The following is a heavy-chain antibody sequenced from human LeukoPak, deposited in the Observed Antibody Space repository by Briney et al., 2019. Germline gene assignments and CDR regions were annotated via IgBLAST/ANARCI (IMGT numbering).Heavy chain of an antibody. D-gene: IGHD6-19*01. CDR3: ARGLYSSGRALGY. CDR1: GGSFSGYY. Sequence: PSETLSLTCAVYGGSFSGYYWSWIRQPPAKGLEWIGEINHSGSTNYNPSLKSRVTISVDTSKNQFSLKLSSVTAADTAVYYCARGLYSSGRALGYWGQGTLVTVSS. V-gene: IGHV4-34*01. J-gene: IGHJ4*02. CDR2: INHSGST.